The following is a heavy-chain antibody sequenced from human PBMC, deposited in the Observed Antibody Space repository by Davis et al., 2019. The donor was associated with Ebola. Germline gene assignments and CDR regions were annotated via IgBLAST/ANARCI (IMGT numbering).Heavy chain of an antibody. Sequence: PGGSLRLSCAASGFTFSDYYMSWIRQAPGKGLEWVSYISSSGSTIYYADSVKGRFTISRDNAKNSLYLQMNSLRAEDTAVYYCARDAQDGDYSDYYYYGMDVWGQGTTVTVSS. V-gene: IGHV3-11*04. CDR3: ARDAQDGDYSDYYYYGMDV. J-gene: IGHJ6*02. CDR2: ISSSGSTI. D-gene: IGHD4-17*01. CDR1: GFTFSDYY.